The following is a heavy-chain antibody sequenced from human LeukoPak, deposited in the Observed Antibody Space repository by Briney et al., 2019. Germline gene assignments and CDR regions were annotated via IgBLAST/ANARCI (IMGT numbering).Heavy chain of an antibody. D-gene: IGHD3-10*01. CDR3: ASQPQNHYYGSGSPGDY. CDR1: GYSFTSYW. Sequence: GESLKISCKGSGYSFTSYWIGWVRQMPGKGLEWMGIIYPGDSDTRYSPSFQGQVTISADKSISTAYLQWSSLKASDTAMYYCASQPQNHYYGSGSPGDYWGQGTLVTVSS. V-gene: IGHV5-51*01. J-gene: IGHJ4*02. CDR2: IYPGDSDT.